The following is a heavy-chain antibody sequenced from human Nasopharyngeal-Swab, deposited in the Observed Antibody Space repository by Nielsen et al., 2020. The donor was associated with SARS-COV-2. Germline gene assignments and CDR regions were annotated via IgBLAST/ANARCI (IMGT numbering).Heavy chain of an antibody. Sequence: GGSLRLSCAASGFTFSSHGMHWVRQAPGKGLEWVAVIWYDGSNKYYADSVKGRFTISRDNSKNTLYLQMNSLRAEDTAVYYCARDNPPGQEDAFDIWGQGTMVTVSS. CDR1: GFTFSSHG. D-gene: IGHD1-14*01. CDR2: IWYDGSNK. CDR3: ARDNPPGQEDAFDI. V-gene: IGHV3-33*01. J-gene: IGHJ3*02.